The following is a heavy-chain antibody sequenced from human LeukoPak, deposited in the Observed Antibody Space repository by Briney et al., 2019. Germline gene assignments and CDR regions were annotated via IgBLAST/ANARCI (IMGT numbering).Heavy chain of an antibody. J-gene: IGHJ4*02. CDR3: ARGGGSGWYIKY. CDR1: GFKFSNYA. V-gene: IGHV3-64*02. Sequence: PGGSLRLSCAVSGFKFSNYALHWVRQAPGKGLEYVSAISPYGNTTYYGDSVKDRFIISRDNSKNTVYLQMDSLRVEDTAVYFYARGGGSGWYIKYWGQGTLVTVSS. D-gene: IGHD6-19*01. CDR2: ISPYGNTT.